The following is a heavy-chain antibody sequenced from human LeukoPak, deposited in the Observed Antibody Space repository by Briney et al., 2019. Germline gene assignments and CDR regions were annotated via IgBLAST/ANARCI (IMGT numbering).Heavy chain of an antibody. Sequence: ASVKVSCKASGYTFTGYYMHWVRQAPGQGLEWMGWINPNSGGTNYAQKFQGRVTMTRDTSISTAYMELSRLRSDDTAVYYCASTPFSSGWYGPLDYWGQGTLVTVSS. V-gene: IGHV1-2*02. D-gene: IGHD6-19*01. CDR2: INPNSGGT. CDR3: ASTPFSSGWYGPLDY. CDR1: GYTFTGYY. J-gene: IGHJ4*02.